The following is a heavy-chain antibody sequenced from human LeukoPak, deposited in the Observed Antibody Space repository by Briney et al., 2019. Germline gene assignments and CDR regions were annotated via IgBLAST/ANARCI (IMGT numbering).Heavy chain of an antibody. D-gene: IGHD5-12*01. CDR1: GGSISSYY. J-gene: IGHJ6*02. CDR2: IYYSGST. CDR3: ARASYSGYDYRYYYYGMDV. V-gene: IGHV4-59*01. Sequence: SETLPLTCTVSGGSISSYYWSWIRQPPGKGLEWIGYIYYSGSTNYNPSLKSRVTISVDTSKNQFSLKLSSVTAADTAVYYCARASYSGYDYRYYYYGMDVWGQGTTVTVSS.